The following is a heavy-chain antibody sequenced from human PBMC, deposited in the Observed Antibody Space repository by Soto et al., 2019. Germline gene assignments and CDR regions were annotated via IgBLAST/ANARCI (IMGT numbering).Heavy chain of an antibody. Sequence: ASVKVSCKASGYTFTGYYMHWVRQAPGQGLGWMGWINPNSGGTNYAQKFQGWVTMTRDTSISTAYMELSRLRSDDTAVYYCARDRNSRDGYNRDFDYWGQGTLVTVSS. J-gene: IGHJ4*02. V-gene: IGHV1-2*04. D-gene: IGHD3-22*01. CDR3: ARDRNSRDGYNRDFDY. CDR2: INPNSGGT. CDR1: GYTFTGYY.